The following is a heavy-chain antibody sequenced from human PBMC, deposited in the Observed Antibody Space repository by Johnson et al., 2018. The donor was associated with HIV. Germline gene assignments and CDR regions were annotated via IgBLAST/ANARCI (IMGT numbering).Heavy chain of an antibody. CDR1: GITVGTNY. J-gene: IGHJ3*01. CDR3: ARDGRDLVTRGAFEV. D-gene: IGHD3-9*01. V-gene: IGHV3-66*02. Sequence: VQLVESGGGLVQPGGSLRLSCAASGITVGTNYMSWVRQAPGKGLEWVSVLFSVGDVYYADSVKGRFTISRDNSKNMVYLQMNSLRPEDTAVYYCARDGRDLVTRGAFEVWGQGTVVTVSS. CDR2: LFSVGDV.